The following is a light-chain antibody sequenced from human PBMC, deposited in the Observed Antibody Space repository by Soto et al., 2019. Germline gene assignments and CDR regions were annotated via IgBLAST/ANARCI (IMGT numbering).Light chain of an antibody. CDR1: QSGSSN. CDR2: GAS. CDR3: QQYNNWLYT. J-gene: IGKJ2*01. V-gene: IGKV3-15*01. Sequence: EIVMTQSPATLSLSPGARATLSCRASQSGSSNLAWYQQKAGQAPRLLIYGASTRATGIPARFSGSGSGTEFTLTISSLQSEDFAVYYCQQYNNWLYTFGQGTKLEIK.